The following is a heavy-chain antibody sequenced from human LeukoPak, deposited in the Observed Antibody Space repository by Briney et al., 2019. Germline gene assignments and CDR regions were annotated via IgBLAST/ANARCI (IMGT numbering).Heavy chain of an antibody. Sequence: SETLSLTCTVSGGSISSGSYYWSWIRQPAGKGLEWIGRIYTSGSTNYNPSLKSRVTISVDTSKNQFSLKLGSVTAADTAVYYCAREGSSGSYPESWFDPWGQGTLVTVSS. D-gene: IGHD1-26*01. CDR1: GGSISSGSYY. CDR2: IYTSGST. V-gene: IGHV4-61*02. J-gene: IGHJ5*02. CDR3: AREGSSGSYPESWFDP.